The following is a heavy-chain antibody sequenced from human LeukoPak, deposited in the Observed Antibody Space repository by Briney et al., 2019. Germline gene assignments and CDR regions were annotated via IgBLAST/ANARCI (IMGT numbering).Heavy chain of an antibody. D-gene: IGHD6-6*01. J-gene: IGHJ4*02. Sequence: GGSLRLSCAASGFTFSSYWMSCVRQAPGKGLEWVANIKQDVSEKYYVDSVKGRFTISRDNAKNSLYLQMNSLRGEDTAVYYCARGRSAGGQLVGPSYFDYWGQGTLVTVSS. CDR3: ARGRSAGGQLVGPSYFDY. CDR1: GFTFSSYW. V-gene: IGHV3-7*01. CDR2: IKQDVSEK.